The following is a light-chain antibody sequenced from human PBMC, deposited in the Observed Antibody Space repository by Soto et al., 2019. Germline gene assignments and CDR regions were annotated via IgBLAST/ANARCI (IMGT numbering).Light chain of an antibody. Sequence: AIQLTQSPSSLSASVGDRVTITCRASQGISSALAWYQQKPGKAPKLLIYDASSLESGVPSRFSGSGSGTDFTLTISSLQHEDFATYYCQQFNSYPFLTFGGGTKVEIK. CDR3: QQFNSYPFLT. J-gene: IGKJ4*01. CDR2: DAS. CDR1: QGISSA. V-gene: IGKV1-13*02.